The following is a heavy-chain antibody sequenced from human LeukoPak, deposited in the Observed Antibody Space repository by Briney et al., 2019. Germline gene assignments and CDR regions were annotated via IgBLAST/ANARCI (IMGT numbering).Heavy chain of an antibody. D-gene: IGHD5-12*01. CDR1: GFTFSSYG. J-gene: IGHJ4*02. CDR2: ISYDGSNK. V-gene: IGHV3-30*18. Sequence: GGSLRLSCAASGFTFSSYGMHWVRQAPGKGLEWVAVISYDGSNKYYADSVKGRFTISRDNSKNTLYLQMNSLRAEDTAVYYCAKGVATHFDYWGQGTLVTVSS. CDR3: AKGVATHFDY.